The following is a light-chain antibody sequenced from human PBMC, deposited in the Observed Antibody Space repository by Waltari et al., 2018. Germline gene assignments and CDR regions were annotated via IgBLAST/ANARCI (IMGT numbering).Light chain of an antibody. V-gene: IGKV3-20*01. Sequence: IVLTQSPGTLSLSPGERATLSCRASQSVSRVLAWYQQKPGQAPRLLIYGASNRATGIPDRFSGSGSGTDFSLTISRLEPEDFAVYYCQHYVRLPVTFGQGTKVEIK. CDR1: QSVSRV. CDR2: GAS. J-gene: IGKJ1*01. CDR3: QHYVRLPVT.